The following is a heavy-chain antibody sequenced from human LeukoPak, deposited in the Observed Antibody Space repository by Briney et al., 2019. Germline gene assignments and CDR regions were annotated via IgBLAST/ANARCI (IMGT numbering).Heavy chain of an antibody. Sequence: GGSLRLSCAASGFTFNNYAMSWVRQAPGKGLEWVSAISGSGGSTYYADSVKGRFTISRDNSENTLYLQMNSLRDEDTAVYYCAKVAYSSSSDYYYGMDVWGQGTTVTVSS. D-gene: IGHD6-6*01. J-gene: IGHJ6*02. CDR2: ISGSGGST. CDR1: GFTFNNYA. CDR3: AKVAYSSSSDYYYGMDV. V-gene: IGHV3-23*01.